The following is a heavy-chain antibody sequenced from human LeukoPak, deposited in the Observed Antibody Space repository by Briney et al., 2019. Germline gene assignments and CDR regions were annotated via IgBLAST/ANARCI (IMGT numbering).Heavy chain of an antibody. CDR3: ARGYYDSSGYATRDY. V-gene: IGHV1-2*02. CDR1: GYTFTGYY. CDR2: INPNSGGT. Sequence: ASVKVSCTASGYTFTGYYMHWVRQAPGQGLEWMGWINPNSGGTNYAQKFQGRVTMTRDTSISTAYMELSRLRSDDTAVYYCARGYYDSSGYATRDYWGQGTLVTVSS. J-gene: IGHJ4*02. D-gene: IGHD3-22*01.